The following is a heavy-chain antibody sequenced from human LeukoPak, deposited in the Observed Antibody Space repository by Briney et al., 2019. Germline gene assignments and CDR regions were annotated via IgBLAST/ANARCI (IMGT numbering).Heavy chain of an antibody. CDR1: GGSISGYY. J-gene: IGHJ4*02. Sequence: PSETLSLTCTVAGGSISGYYWSWVRQPPGKGLEWIGYIHYSGSTNYNPSLKSRVTISVDSSKDQFSLKLSSVTAADTAVYYCAARIRAKFDSWGEGTLVTVSS. V-gene: IGHV4-59*08. CDR2: IHYSGST. D-gene: IGHD2/OR15-2a*01. CDR3: AARIRAKFDS.